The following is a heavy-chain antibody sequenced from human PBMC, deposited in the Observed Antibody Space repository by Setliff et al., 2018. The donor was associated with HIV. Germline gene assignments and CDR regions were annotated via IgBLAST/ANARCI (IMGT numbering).Heavy chain of an antibody. D-gene: IGHD3-10*01. CDR2: VDPEDGET. V-gene: IGHV1-69-2*01. Sequence: ASVKVSCKAFRYIFTDHYIHWVQQVPGKGLEWMGRVDPEDGETIYAEKFQGRVTITADTSTDTAYMELSSLRSEDTAVYYCARDDHYYDSGSLYSDWYFDLWGRGTLVTVSS. J-gene: IGHJ2*01. CDR3: ARDDHYYDSGSLYSDWYFDL. CDR1: RYIFTDHY.